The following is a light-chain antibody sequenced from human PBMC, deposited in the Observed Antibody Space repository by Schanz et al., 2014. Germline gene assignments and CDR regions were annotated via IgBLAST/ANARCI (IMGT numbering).Light chain of an antibody. J-gene: IGKJ1*01. V-gene: IGKV3-20*01. CDR3: QQFGSSPWT. Sequence: EIVLTQSPGTLSLSPGERAILSCRASQGVSGNYLAWYQEKPGQAPRLLIYGTSSRATGVPDRFSGSGSGTDFTLTISRLEPEDFAVYYCQQFGSSPWTFGQGTRVEI. CDR1: QGVSGNY. CDR2: GTS.